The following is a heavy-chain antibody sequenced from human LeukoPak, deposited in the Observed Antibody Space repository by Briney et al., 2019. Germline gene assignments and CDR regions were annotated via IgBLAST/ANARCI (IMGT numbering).Heavy chain of an antibody. CDR2: IIPIFGTA. CDR3: ARDREKYCSSTSCPNAAWFDP. V-gene: IGHV1-69*13. CDR1: GYTFTGYY. D-gene: IGHD2-2*01. J-gene: IGHJ5*02. Sequence: SVKVSCKASGYTFTGYYMHWVRQAPGQGLEWMGGIIPIFGTANYAQKFQGRVTITADESTSTAYMELSSLRSEDTAVYYCARDREKYCSSTSCPNAAWFDPWGQGTLVTVSS.